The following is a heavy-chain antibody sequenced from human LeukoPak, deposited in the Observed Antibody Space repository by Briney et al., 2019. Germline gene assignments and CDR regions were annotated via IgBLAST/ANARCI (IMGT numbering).Heavy chain of an antibody. J-gene: IGHJ4*02. Sequence: GGSLRLSCAASGFTFSGYAMTWVRQAPGKGLEWVSIITGSGGTTFYADSVKGRFTISRDNSRDTLYLQMTSLRAEDTAVYYCARGGYDFWSGYYGSPGRLWAQKYYFDYWGQGTLVTVSS. CDR2: ITGSGGTT. CDR3: ARGGYDFWSGYYGSPGRLWAQKYYFDY. D-gene: IGHD3-3*01. CDR1: GFTFSGYA. V-gene: IGHV3-23*01.